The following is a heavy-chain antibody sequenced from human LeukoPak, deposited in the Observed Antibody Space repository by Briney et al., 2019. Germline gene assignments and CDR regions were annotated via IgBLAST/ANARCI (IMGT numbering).Heavy chain of an antibody. Sequence: GGSLRLSCAASGFTVGSHAMTWVRQAPGKGLEWVSGITYSGDNTYYAGSVKGRFTVSRDNSRNTLFLQMDSLRAEDTAVYYCAKDKLPTAMFSYVYWGQGTLVTVSS. CDR2: ITYSGDNT. D-gene: IGHD2-2*01. V-gene: IGHV3-23*01. CDR1: GFTVGSHA. J-gene: IGHJ4*02. CDR3: AKDKLPTAMFSYVY.